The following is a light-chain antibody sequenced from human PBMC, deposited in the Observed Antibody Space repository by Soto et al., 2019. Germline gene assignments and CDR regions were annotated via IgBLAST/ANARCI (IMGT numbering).Light chain of an antibody. V-gene: IGLV2-14*01. CDR3: GSYASNIYV. CDR2: EVS. J-gene: IGLJ1*01. Sequence: QSALTQPASVSGSPGQSITISCTGTSSDVGGYNYVSWYQQHPGKAPKLMIYEVSNRPSGVSNRVSGSKSGNTASLTISGLQAEDEADYYCGSYASNIYVFGTGTKVTVL. CDR1: SSDVGGYNY.